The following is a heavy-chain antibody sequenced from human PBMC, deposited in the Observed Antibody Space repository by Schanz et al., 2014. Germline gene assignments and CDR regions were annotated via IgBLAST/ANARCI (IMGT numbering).Heavy chain of an antibody. CDR1: GGSISSGSYY. CDR3: AREPLSGYNWFDP. D-gene: IGHD6-25*01. CDR2: VYTSGST. Sequence: QVQLQESGPGLVKPSQTLSLTCSVSGGSISSGSYYWNWIRQPAGKGLEGIGRVYTSGSTNYNPSHKSRATISRATPKTQFSRKLSSVTAADTAVYYCAREPLSGYNWFDPWGQGSLVTVSS. J-gene: IGHJ5*02. V-gene: IGHV4-61*02.